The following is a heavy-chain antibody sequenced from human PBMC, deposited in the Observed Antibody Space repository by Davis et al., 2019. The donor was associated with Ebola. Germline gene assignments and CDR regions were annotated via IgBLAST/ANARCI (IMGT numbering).Heavy chain of an antibody. D-gene: IGHD1-1*01. J-gene: IGHJ4*02. V-gene: IGHV1-18*01. Sequence: ASVKVSCKASGYTFTSYGISWVRQAPGQGLEWMGLISAYNGNTNYAQKLQGRVTMTTETSTSTAYMELRSLRSDDTAVYYCALLRNELGTDYWGQGTLVTVSS. CDR3: ALLRNELGTDY. CDR1: GYTFTSYG. CDR2: ISAYNGNT.